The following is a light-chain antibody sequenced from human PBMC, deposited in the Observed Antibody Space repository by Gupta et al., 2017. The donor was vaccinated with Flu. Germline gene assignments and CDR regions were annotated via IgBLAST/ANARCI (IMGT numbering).Light chain of an antibody. J-gene: IGKJ1*01. Sequence: DKVTITCRTSQTIDNWLAWYQQKVGQAPKLLIYKASRLESGVSSRFSGSGSGAEYTLTIDSLQPDDFATYYCHHYNTFYSWSFGQGTKVEI. CDR1: QTIDNW. CDR3: HHYNTFYSWS. V-gene: IGKV1-5*03. CDR2: KAS.